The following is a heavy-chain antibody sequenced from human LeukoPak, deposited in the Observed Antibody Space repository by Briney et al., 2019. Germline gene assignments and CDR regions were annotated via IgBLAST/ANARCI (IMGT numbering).Heavy chain of an antibody. CDR1: GFTFISYG. V-gene: IGHV3-30*18. Sequence: PGGSLKLSCAPSGFTFISYGMHWVRQAPGKGLEWVAVISNNGSNKYYADSVKGRFTISRDNSKNTLYLQMNSLRAEDTAVYYCAKDHGFGELFGYYYYGMDVWGQGTTVTVSS. CDR3: AKDHGFGELFGYYYYGMDV. D-gene: IGHD3-10*01. J-gene: IGHJ6*02. CDR2: ISNNGSNK.